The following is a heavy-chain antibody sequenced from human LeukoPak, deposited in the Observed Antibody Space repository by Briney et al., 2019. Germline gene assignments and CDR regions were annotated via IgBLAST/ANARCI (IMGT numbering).Heavy chain of an antibody. CDR3: ARTYSGYVGFDY. D-gene: IGHD5-12*01. V-gene: IGHV4-39*07. CDR2: IYYSGST. CDR1: GGSISSSSHY. J-gene: IGHJ4*02. Sequence: PSETLSLTCTVSGGSISSSSHYWGWIRQPPGKGLEWIGSIYYSGSTYYNPSLKSRVTISVDTSKNQFSLKLSSVTAADTAVYYCARTYSGYVGFDYWGQGTLVTVSS.